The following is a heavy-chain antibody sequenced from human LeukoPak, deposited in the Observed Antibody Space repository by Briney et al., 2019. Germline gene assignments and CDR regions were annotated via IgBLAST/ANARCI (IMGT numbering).Heavy chain of an antibody. J-gene: IGHJ4*02. CDR3: ASDNVDVNMISFDF. CDR1: GFTLSDYS. CDR2: ISSRGTDI. D-gene: IGHD3-16*01. V-gene: IGHV3-11*01. Sequence: KTGGSLRLSCAASGFTLSDYSMSWIRQAPGKGLEWVSYISSRGTDIYYADSVKGRFTISRDDAKKLLYLQMISLRAEDTAVYYCASDNVDVNMISFDFWGRGTLVTVSS.